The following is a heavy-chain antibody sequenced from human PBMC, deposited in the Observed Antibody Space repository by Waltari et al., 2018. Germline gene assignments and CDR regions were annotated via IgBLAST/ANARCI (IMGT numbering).Heavy chain of an antibody. J-gene: IGHJ4*02. CDR2: VDPEDGET. D-gene: IGHD6-19*01. V-gene: IGHV1-24*01. CDR3: AAVDFSSGWSLDY. CDR1: GYTLTELS. Sequence: QVQLVQSGAEVKKPGASVTVSCTVSGYTLTELSMHWVRQAPGKGLEWMGGVDPEDGETIYAQNFQGRVTMTEDSSTLTAYMELSSLRSEDTAVYYCAAVDFSSGWSLDYWGQGSLVTVSS.